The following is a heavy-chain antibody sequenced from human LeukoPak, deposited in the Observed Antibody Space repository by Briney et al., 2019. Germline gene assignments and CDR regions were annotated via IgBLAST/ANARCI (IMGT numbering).Heavy chain of an antibody. J-gene: IGHJ4*02. Sequence: SETLSPTCTVSGGSISSDNYYWGWIRQPPGKGLEWIGSIYYSGSTYYNPSLKSRVTISVDTSKNQFSLKLSAVTAADTAVYYCARSRDGYGYYFDYWGQGTLVTVSS. V-gene: IGHV4-39*01. D-gene: IGHD5-24*01. CDR2: IYYSGST. CDR1: GGSISSDNYY. CDR3: ARSRDGYGYYFDY.